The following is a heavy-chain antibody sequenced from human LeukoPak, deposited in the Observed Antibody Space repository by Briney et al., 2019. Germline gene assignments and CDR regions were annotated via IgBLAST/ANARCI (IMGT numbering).Heavy chain of an antibody. CDR2: IYSGGST. Sequence: TGGSLRLSCAASGFTVSSNYVSWVRQAPGKGLEWVSVIYSGGSTYYADSVRGRFTISRDNSKNTLYLQMNSLRAEDTAVYYCARGAGGYGMDVWGQGTTVTVSS. D-gene: IGHD1-26*01. V-gene: IGHV3-53*01. J-gene: IGHJ6*02. CDR1: GFTVSSNY. CDR3: ARGAGGYGMDV.